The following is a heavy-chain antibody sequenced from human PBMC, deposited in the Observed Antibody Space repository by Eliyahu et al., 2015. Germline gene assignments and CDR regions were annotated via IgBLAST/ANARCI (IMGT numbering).Heavy chain of an antibody. Sequence: QVQLVESGGGVVQPGRSLXLSCXAXGFSFSSYGMHWVRQAXGKGLEWVAVIWYDGSNKYYADSVKGRFTISRDNSKNTLYVQMNSLRAEDTAVYYCARELIFAGMDYWGQGTLVTVSS. CDR1: GFSFSSYG. V-gene: IGHV3-33*01. CDR2: IWYDGSNK. CDR3: ARELIFAGMDY. J-gene: IGHJ4*02. D-gene: IGHD2-8*01.